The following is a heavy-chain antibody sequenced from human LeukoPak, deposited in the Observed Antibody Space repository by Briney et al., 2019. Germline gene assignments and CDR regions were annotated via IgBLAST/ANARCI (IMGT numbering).Heavy chain of an antibody. D-gene: IGHD3-3*01. V-gene: IGHV3-74*01. J-gene: IGHJ4*02. Sequence: PGGSLRLSCAASGFTFSSYWMHWVRQAPGKGLVWVSRINSDGSSTSYADSVKGRFTISRDNSKNTLYLQMDSLRAEDTAVYYCAKLKGVDYDFWSGLIGYWGQGTLVTVSS. CDR3: AKLKGVDYDFWSGLIGY. CDR2: INSDGSST. CDR1: GFTFSSYW.